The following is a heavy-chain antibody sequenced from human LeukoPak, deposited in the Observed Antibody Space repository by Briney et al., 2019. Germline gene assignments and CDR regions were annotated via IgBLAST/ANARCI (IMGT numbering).Heavy chain of an antibody. CDR1: GGSISSYY. V-gene: IGHV4-59*01. Sequence: SETLSLTCTVSGGSISSYYWSWIRQPPGKGLEWIGYIYYSGSTSYNPSLKSRVTISVDTSKNQFSLKLSSVTAADTAVYYCARGLGTVPSYWGQGTLVTVSS. J-gene: IGHJ4*02. CDR3: ARGLGTVPSY. D-gene: IGHD1-26*01. CDR2: IYYSGST.